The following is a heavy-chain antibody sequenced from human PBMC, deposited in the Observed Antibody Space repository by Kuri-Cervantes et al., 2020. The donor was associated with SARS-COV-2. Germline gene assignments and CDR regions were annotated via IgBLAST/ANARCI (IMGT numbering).Heavy chain of an antibody. V-gene: IGHV3-23*01. CDR1: GFTFSSYG. D-gene: IGHD4-17*01. CDR3: AKDPNGDYVGAFDF. CDR2: IRGGGYTT. J-gene: IGHJ3*01. Sequence: GGSLRLSCAASGFTFSSYGMHWVRQAPGKGLEWISAIRGGGYTTYYADSVKGRFTISRDNFKNTLYLQMNNLRAEDTAVCYCAKDPNGDYVGAFDFWGQGTLVTVSS.